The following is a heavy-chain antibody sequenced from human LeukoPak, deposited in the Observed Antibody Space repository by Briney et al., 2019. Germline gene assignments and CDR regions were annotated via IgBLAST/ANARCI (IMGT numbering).Heavy chain of an antibody. D-gene: IGHD3-10*01. CDR3: ARGYGSLSYTYYYGMDV. J-gene: IGHJ6*02. CDR2: VYYSGST. V-gene: IGHV4-59*01. Sequence: SQTLSLTCTVSSGSISSFYWTWIRQPPGRGLEWIGYVYYSGSTNYSPSLKSRVTISLDTSKSQFSLNLTSVTAADTAVYYCARGYGSLSYTYYYGMDVWGQGTTVTVSS. CDR1: SGSISSFY.